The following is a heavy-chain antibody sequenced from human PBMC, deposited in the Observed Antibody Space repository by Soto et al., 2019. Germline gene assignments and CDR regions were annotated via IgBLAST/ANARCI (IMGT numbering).Heavy chain of an antibody. CDR1: GASVSSCDYY. CDR3: VGTGTRDDY. D-gene: IGHD1-1*01. V-gene: IGHV4-30-4*01. Sequence: PSHTLSLTCTVSGASVSSCDYYWGCIRQRPGKGLDWVGYIYNSGGSYYNPSLKGRLTISIDTSENQFSLMLNSVAAADTAIYYCVGTGTRDDYWGRGTLVTVSS. CDR2: IYNSGGS. J-gene: IGHJ4*02.